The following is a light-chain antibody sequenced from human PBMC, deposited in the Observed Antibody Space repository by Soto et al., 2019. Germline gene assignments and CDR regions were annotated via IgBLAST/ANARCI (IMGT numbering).Light chain of an antibody. V-gene: IGLV2-11*01. CDR2: DVS. CDR3: CSYAGSYTLV. J-gene: IGLJ3*02. CDR1: SSDVGGYNY. Sequence: QSALTQPASVSGSPGQSITISCTGTSSDVGGYNYVSWYQQHPGKAPKLMIYDVSRRPSGVPDRFSGSKSGNTASLTISGLQADDEADYYCCSYAGSYTLVFGGGTKPPS.